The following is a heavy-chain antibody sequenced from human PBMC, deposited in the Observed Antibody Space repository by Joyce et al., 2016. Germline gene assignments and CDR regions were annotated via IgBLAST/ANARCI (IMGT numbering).Heavy chain of an antibody. V-gene: IGHV4-34*01. D-gene: IGHD3-10*01. CDR2: VNDRGRT. CDR3: ARARRGIILARGEMGEYLQH. Sequence: QVQLLEWGAGLLKPSETLSLTCAVYGGSLSGYYWSWIRQAPGMGREWIGEVNDRGRTNYNPSLKSRATTSMDTSKKQFSLRLTTVPAADTAVYFCARARRGIILARGEMGEYLQHWGRGTVVIVSS. CDR1: GGSLSGYY. J-gene: IGHJ1*01.